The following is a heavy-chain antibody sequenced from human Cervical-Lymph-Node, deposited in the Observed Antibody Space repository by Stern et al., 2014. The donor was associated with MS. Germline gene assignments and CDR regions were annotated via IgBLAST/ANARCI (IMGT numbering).Heavy chain of an antibody. Sequence: QVQLVESGAEVKKPGASVKVSCKASGYSFTTHGISWVRQAPGQGLEWMGWISPYNGDTNYAQNLQGRVTMTTDTSTSTAYMELRSLRSDDTAFYYCARDLYIVLAPGAVANWYFDLWGRGTLVTVSS. CDR2: ISPYNGDT. V-gene: IGHV1-18*01. CDR1: GYSFTTHG. D-gene: IGHD2-2*01. CDR3: ARDLYIVLAPGAVANWYFDL. J-gene: IGHJ2*01.